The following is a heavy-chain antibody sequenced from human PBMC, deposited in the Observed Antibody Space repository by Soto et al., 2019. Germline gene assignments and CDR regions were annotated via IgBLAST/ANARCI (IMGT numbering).Heavy chain of an antibody. V-gene: IGHV4-30-4*01. CDR3: ARIVATTEPKIDY. Sequence: PSETLSLTCTVSGGPISSGDYYWSWIRQPPGKGLEWIGYIYYSGSTYYNPSLKSRVTISVDTSKNQFSLKLSSVTAADTAVYYCARIVATTEPKIDYWGQGTLVTVS. CDR2: IYYSGST. D-gene: IGHD5-12*01. CDR1: GGPISSGDYY. J-gene: IGHJ4*02.